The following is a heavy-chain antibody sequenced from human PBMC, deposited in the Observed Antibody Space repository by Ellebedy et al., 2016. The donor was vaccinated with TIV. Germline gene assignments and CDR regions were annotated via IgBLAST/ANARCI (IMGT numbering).Heavy chain of an antibody. CDR1: GYTFTSYG. V-gene: IGHV1-18*01. CDR3: ATSASSSWYRISSSYYYGMDV. Sequence: ASVKVSCKASGYTFTSYGFNWVRQAPGQGLEWLGWISAYNGNTNYAQKLQGRVTMTTDTSTSTAYMELRSLRSDDTALYYCATSASSSWYRISSSYYYGMDVWGQGTTVTVSS. CDR2: ISAYNGNT. J-gene: IGHJ6*02. D-gene: IGHD6-13*01.